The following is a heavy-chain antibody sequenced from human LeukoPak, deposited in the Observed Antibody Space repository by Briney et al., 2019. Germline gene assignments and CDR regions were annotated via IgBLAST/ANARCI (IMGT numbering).Heavy chain of an antibody. CDR3: ARDWVYKIDY. CDR1: GFSFSSYV. J-gene: IGHJ4*02. CDR2: ISHDGII. D-gene: IGHD5-24*01. Sequence: GGSLRLSCETAGFSFSSYVMHWVRRTPGKGLVWVSRISHDGIISYADSVKGRFTISRDNAKNTLILQMNSLRVEDTAVYYCARDWVYKIDYWGRGTLVTVSS. V-gene: IGHV3-74*01.